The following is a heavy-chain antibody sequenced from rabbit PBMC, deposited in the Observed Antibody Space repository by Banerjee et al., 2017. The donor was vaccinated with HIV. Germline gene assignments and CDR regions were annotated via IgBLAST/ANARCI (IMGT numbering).Heavy chain of an antibody. CDR2: IYGGSSGSS. Sequence: QEQLEESGGDLVKPEGSLTLTCKASGFSFSSSDWICWVRQAPGKGLEWIACIYGGSSGSSHYATWAKGRFTISKMPSTTVTLQMTSLTAADTATYFCARDLAGVVGWNLNLWGPGTLVTVS. J-gene: IGHJ4*01. CDR1: GFSFSSSDW. CDR3: ARDLAGVVGWNLNL. D-gene: IGHD4-1*01. V-gene: IGHV1S45*01.